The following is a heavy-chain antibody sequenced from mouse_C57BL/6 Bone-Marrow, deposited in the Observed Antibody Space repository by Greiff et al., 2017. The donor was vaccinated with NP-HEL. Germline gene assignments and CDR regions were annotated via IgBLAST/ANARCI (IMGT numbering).Heavy chain of an antibody. CDR1: GFSLTSYG. CDR3: AKRGYGSSLYAMDY. Sequence: VKLVESGPGLVQPSPSLSITCTVSGFSLTSYGVHWVRQSPGQGLEWLGVIWRGGSTDYNAAFMSRLSITKDNSKSQVFFKMNSLQADDTAIYYGAKRGYGSSLYAMDYWGQGTSVTVSS. CDR2: IWRGGST. V-gene: IGHV2-5*01. J-gene: IGHJ4*01. D-gene: IGHD1-1*01.